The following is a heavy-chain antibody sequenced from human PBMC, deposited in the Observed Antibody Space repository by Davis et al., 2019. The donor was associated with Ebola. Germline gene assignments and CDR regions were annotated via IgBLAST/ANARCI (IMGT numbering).Heavy chain of an antibody. CDR1: GFSLSTSGMC. V-gene: IGHV2-70*11. CDR3: ARSSLRITMVRGVLSNWFDP. J-gene: IGHJ5*02. CDR2: IDWDDDK. D-gene: IGHD3-10*01. Sequence: SGPTLVKPTQTLTLTCTFSGFSLSTSGMCVSWIRQPPGKALEWLARIDWDDDKYYSTSLKTRLTISKDTSKNQVVLTMTNMDPVDTATYYCARSSLRITMVRGVLSNWFDPWGQGTLVTVSS.